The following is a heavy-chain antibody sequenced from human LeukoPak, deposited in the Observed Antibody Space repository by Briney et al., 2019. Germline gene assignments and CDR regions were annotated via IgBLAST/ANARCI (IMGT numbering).Heavy chain of an antibody. J-gene: IGHJ4*02. D-gene: IGHD3-22*01. Sequence: SETLSLTCAVYGGSFSGYYWSWIRQPPGKGLEWIGEINHSGSTNYNPSLKSRVTISVDTSKNQFSLKLSSVTAADTAVYYCARSRPNYDSSGYYYGFAYGGRGPLVPVPS. V-gene: IGHV4-34*01. CDR1: GGSFSGYY. CDR2: INHSGST. CDR3: ARSRPNYDSSGYYYGFAY.